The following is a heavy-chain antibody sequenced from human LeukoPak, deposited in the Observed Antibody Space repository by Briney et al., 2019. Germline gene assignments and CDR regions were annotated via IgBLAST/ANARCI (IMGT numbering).Heavy chain of an antibody. CDR2: ISSSSTTI. D-gene: IGHD4-11*01. CDR3: ARDLHYSNYMYYFDY. CDR1: GFTFSSYS. Sequence: GGSLRLSCAASGFTFSSYSMNWVRQAPGKGLEWVSYISSSSTTIYYADSAKGRFTISRDNAKNSLYLQMNSLRAEDTAVYYCARDLHYSNYMYYFDYWGQGTLVTVSS. J-gene: IGHJ4*02. V-gene: IGHV3-48*04.